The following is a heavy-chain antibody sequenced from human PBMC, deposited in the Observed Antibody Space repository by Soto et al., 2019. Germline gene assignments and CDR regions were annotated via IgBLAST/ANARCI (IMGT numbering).Heavy chain of an antibody. D-gene: IGHD3-10*02. V-gene: IGHV3-30-3*01. J-gene: IGHJ6*02. CDR2: ISYDGNNK. CDR3: ARDHGMFLSYYYYGMDV. Sequence: HPVGSLRLSCAASGFTFSRFSMHWVRQAPGKGLAWVAVISYDGNNKHFAESVKGRFSISRDDSKNTVYLEMNNLRGDDSAVYYCARDHGMFLSYYYYGMDVWGQGTTVTVSS. CDR1: GFTFSRFS.